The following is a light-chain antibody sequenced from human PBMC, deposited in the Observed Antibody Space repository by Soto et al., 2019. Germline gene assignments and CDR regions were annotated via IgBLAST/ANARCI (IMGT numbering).Light chain of an antibody. CDR3: QLSYIPPVP. CDR2: DAS. Sequence: IQMTHSPSSLSASLGDRHTLTCRTSQNINAWLAWYQQRPGQAPKLLIYDASSLESGVPSRFSGSGSGTDFTLTISSLQPEDFATYYCQLSYIPPVPFGQGTKVDIK. J-gene: IGKJ1*01. CDR1: QNINAW. V-gene: IGKV1-39*01.